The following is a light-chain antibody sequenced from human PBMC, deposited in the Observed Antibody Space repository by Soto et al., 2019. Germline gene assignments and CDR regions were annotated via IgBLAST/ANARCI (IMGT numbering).Light chain of an antibody. CDR1: SPNVGTNP. Sequence: QSVLTQPPSASGTPGQTVTISRSISSPNVGTNPVAWYQQLPGTAPKLLIYTNSQRPLGVPVRFSGSKSGTSASLAISGLQSEDEGDYYCATWDDNVYVFGTGTKVTVL. CDR2: TNS. V-gene: IGLV1-44*01. J-gene: IGLJ1*01. CDR3: ATWDDNVYV.